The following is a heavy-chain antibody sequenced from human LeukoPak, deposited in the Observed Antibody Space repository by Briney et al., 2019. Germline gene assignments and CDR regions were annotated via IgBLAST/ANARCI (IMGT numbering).Heavy chain of an antibody. V-gene: IGHV4-34*01. Sequence: SETPSLTCAVYGGSFSGYYWSWIRQPPGKGLEWIGEINHSGSTNYNPSLKSRVTISVDTSKNQFSLKLSSVTAADTAVYYCARTYSSSWYKGYYYYYYMDVWGKGTTVTISS. CDR3: ARTYSSSWYKGYYYYYYMDV. CDR2: INHSGST. D-gene: IGHD6-13*01. CDR1: GGSFSGYY. J-gene: IGHJ6*03.